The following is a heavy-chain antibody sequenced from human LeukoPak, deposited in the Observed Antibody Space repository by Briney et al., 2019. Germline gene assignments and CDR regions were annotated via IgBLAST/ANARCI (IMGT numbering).Heavy chain of an antibody. CDR1: GYSFTSYW. D-gene: IGHD1-7*01. CDR3: LTLTGTYRV. CDR2: INPDDSAT. V-gene: IGHV5-51*07. Sequence: GASLKISCEGAGYSFTSYWIGWAHHMAAKGGERLGIINPDDSATNYSPSFKGQVTTSADKSMSPTSLQWSSLKASDTAMYYCLTLTGTYRVWGQGTLVTVSS. J-gene: IGHJ4*02.